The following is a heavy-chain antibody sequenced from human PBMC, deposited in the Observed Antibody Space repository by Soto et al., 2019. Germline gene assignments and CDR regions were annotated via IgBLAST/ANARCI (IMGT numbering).Heavy chain of an antibody. V-gene: IGHV4-34*01. J-gene: IGHJ5*02. CDR2: INHSGST. CDR3: AARKKNYYYGSGSYYNGIWFDP. D-gene: IGHD3-10*01. CDR1: GGSFSGYY. Sequence: PSETLSLTCAVYGGSFSGYYWSWIRQPPGKGLEWVGEINHSGSTNYNPSLKSRVTISVDTSKNQFSLKLSSVTAADTAVYYCAARKKNYYYGSGSYYNGIWFDPWGQGTLVTVSS.